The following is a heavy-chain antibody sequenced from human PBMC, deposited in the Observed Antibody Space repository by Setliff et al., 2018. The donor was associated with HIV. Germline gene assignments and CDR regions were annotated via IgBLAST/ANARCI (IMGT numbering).Heavy chain of an antibody. CDR2: ISPDNGDT. D-gene: IGHD3-10*01. CDR3: ARGPLVLPVYGSGSYEIDY. V-gene: IGHV1-2*02. Sequence: ASVKVSCKASGYTFIDYFIHWVRQAPGQGLEWMGWISPDNGDTNIPQRFRGRVTMTRDTSINTAYMELSGLRSDDTAVYYCARGPLVLPVYGSGSYEIDYWGQGTLVTVSS. CDR1: GYTFIDYF. J-gene: IGHJ4*02.